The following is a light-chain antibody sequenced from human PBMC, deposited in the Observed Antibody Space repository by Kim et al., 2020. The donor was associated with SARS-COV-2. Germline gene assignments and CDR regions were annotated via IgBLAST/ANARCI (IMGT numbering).Light chain of an antibody. Sequence: PGQRVTIPCSGSSSNIGSNYVYWYQQLPGTAPKHLIYRNNQRPSGVPDRFSGSKSGTSASLAISGLRSEDEADYYCAAWDDSLSGLFGGGTQLTVL. CDR2: RNN. CDR1: SSNIGSNY. V-gene: IGLV1-47*01. J-gene: IGLJ2*01. CDR3: AAWDDSLSGL.